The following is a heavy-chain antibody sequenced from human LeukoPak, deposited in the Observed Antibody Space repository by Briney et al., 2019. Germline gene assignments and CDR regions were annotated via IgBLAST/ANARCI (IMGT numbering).Heavy chain of an antibody. CDR3: ARVIEGSSTTRGYFDL. CDR2: INAYNGHT. V-gene: IGHV1-18*01. CDR1: GYTFRSYG. Sequence: ASVKVSCKASGYTFRSYGISWVRRAPGQGLEWVGWINAYNGHTTYAQKLQGRVTMTTDTSTNVVHMEVKNLRSDVTAVYYCARVIEGSSTTRGYFDLWGRGTMVIVSS. D-gene: IGHD2-2*01. J-gene: IGHJ2*01.